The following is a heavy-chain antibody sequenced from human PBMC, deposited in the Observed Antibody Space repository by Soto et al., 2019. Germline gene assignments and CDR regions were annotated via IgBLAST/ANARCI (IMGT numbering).Heavy chain of an antibody. D-gene: IGHD2-8*02. CDR3: ARDKITGHFDY. J-gene: IGHJ4*02. V-gene: IGHV4-34*01. CDR2: INHSGST. CDR1: GGSFSGYY. Sequence: SETLSLTCAVYGGSFSGYYWTWIRQPPGTGLEWIGEINHSGSTNYNPSLKSRVTISVDTSKNQFSLKLTSVTAADTAVYYCARDKITGHFDYWRQGTLGTVS.